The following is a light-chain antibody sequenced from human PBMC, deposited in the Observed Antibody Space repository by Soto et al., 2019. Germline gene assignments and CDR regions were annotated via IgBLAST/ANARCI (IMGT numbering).Light chain of an antibody. CDR1: QSVSSN. CDR3: QQYNNWPPWT. Sequence: EIVMTQSPATLSVSPGERATLSCRASQSVSSNLAWYQQKPGQAPRLLIYGASTRATVITARFSGSGSGTEFTLTISSLQSEDFAVYYCQQYNNWPPWTFGQGTKVDIK. V-gene: IGKV3-15*01. CDR2: GAS. J-gene: IGKJ1*01.